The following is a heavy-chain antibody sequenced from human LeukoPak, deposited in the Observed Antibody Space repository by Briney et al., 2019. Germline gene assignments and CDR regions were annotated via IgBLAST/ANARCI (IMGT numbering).Heavy chain of an antibody. CDR1: GGTFSSYA. V-gene: IGHV1-69*05. J-gene: IGHJ5*02. D-gene: IGHD3-3*01. CDR3: AGAFWSGYYRKYNWFDP. Sequence: ASVKVSCKASGGTFSSYAISWVRQAPGQGLEWMGGIIPIFGTANYAQKFQGRVTITTDESTSTAYMDLSSLRSEDTAVYYCAGAFWSGYYRKYNWFDPWGQGTLVTVSS. CDR2: IIPIFGTA.